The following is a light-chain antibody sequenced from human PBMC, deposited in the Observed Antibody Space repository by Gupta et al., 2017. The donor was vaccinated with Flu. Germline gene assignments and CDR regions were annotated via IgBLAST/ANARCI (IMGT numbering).Light chain of an antibody. CDR3: QQRSNWPHIT. V-gene: IGKV3-11*01. CDR1: QSVSSY. Sequence: EIVLTQSPATLSLSPGERATLSCRASQSVSSYLAWYQQKPGQAPRLLIYDASNRATGIPARFSGSGYGTDFTLTISSLEPEDFAVYYCQQRSNWPHITFGHGTKVDIK. J-gene: IGKJ3*01. CDR2: DAS.